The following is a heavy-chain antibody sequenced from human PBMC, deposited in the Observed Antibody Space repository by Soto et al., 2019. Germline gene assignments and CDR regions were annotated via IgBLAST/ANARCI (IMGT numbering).Heavy chain of an antibody. V-gene: IGHV4-59*01. CDR2: IYYSGST. J-gene: IGHJ3*02. D-gene: IGHD2-15*01. CDR3: AREDRYCSGGSCYEAAFDI. CDR1: GGSISSYY. Sequence: SETLSLTCTVSGGSISSYYWSWIRQPPGKGLEWIGYIYYSGSTNYNPSLKSRVTISVDTSKNQFSLKLSSVTAADTAVYYCAREDRYCSGGSCYEAAFDIWGQGTMVTVS.